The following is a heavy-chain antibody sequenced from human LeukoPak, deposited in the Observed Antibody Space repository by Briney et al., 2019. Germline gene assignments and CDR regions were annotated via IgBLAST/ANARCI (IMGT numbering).Heavy chain of an antibody. D-gene: IGHD2-15*01. V-gene: IGHV3-53*01. Sequence: PGGSLRLSXAASGFTVSSSHMSWVRQTPGKGLEWVSLIYSGGGTYYADSVKGRFTISRDDSKNTLSLQMNSLRAEDTAVYYCARKYCSGGSCYWVDDYWGQGTLVTVSS. CDR3: ARKYCSGGSCYWVDDY. CDR2: IYSGGGT. CDR1: GFTVSSSH. J-gene: IGHJ4*02.